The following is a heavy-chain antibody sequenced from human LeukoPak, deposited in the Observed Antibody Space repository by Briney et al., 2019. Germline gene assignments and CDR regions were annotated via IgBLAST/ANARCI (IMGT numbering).Heavy chain of an antibody. CDR3: ARLQNIDAGGYYPDAFDV. V-gene: IGHV1-18*01. D-gene: IGHD3-22*01. J-gene: IGHJ3*01. CDR2: ISAYNGNT. CDR1: GYTFTSYG. Sequence: ASVKVSCKASGYTFTSYGISWVRQAPGQGLEWMGWISAYNGNTNYAQNIQGRVTMTTDTSTTTAYMELRSLRSDDAAVYYCARLQNIDAGGYYPDAFDVWGQGTMVAVSS.